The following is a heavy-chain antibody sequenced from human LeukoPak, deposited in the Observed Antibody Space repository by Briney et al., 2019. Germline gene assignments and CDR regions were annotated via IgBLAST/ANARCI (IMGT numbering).Heavy chain of an antibody. J-gene: IGHJ5*02. CDR1: GASVTMGSYY. CDR2: IYYSGST. V-gene: IGHV4-39*01. Sequence: SSETLSLTCSVSGASVTMGSYYWAWIRQPPGKGLEWIVSIYYSGSTYYNPSLKSRVSISIDTSNNHFSLKLKSVTAADTAVYYCVTQPPGGSGYPTLDNWFDPWGQGTLVTVSS. D-gene: IGHD3-22*01. CDR3: VTQPPGGSGYPTLDNWFDP.